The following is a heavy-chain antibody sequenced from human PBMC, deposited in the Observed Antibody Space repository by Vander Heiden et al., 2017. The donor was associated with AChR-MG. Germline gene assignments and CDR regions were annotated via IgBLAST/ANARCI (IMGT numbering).Heavy chain of an antibody. CDR2: ISSSSSTI. CDR3: APRGPYDSSGYYVGADAFDI. J-gene: IGHJ3*02. CDR1: GFTFSSYS. Sequence: EVQLVESGGGLVQPGGSLRLSCAASGFTFSSYSMNWVRQAPGKGLEWVSYISSSSSTIYYADSVKGRFTISRDNAKNSLYLQMNSLRDEDTAVYYCAPRGPYDSSGYYVGADAFDIWGQGTMVTVSS. V-gene: IGHV3-48*02. D-gene: IGHD3-22*01.